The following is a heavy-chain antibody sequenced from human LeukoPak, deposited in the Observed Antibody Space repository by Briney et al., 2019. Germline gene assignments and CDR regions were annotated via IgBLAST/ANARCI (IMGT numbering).Heavy chain of an antibody. Sequence: TSETLSLTCTVSGGSISSYYWSWIRQPPGKGLEWIGYISYIGSTNYNPSLKSRVTISVDTSKNQFSLKLTSVTAADTAVYYCARDYGGKGDYWGQGTLVTVSS. J-gene: IGHJ4*02. CDR2: ISYIGST. V-gene: IGHV4-59*01. D-gene: IGHD4-23*01. CDR1: GGSISSYY. CDR3: ARDYGGKGDY.